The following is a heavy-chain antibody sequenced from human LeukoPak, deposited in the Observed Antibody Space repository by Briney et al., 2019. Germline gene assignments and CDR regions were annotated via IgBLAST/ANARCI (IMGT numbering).Heavy chain of an antibody. Sequence: GASVKVSRKASGGTFSSYAISWVRQAPGQGLEWMGGIIPIFGTANYAQKFQGRVTTTADESTSTAYMELSSLRSEDTAVYYCASTDDGSYRRFDYWGQGTLVTVSS. CDR3: ASTDDGSYRRFDY. CDR1: GGTFSSYA. CDR2: IIPIFGTA. J-gene: IGHJ4*02. V-gene: IGHV1-69*13. D-gene: IGHD1-26*01.